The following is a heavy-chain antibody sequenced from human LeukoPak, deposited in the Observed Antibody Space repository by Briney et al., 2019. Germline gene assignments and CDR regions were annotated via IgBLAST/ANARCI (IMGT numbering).Heavy chain of an antibody. D-gene: IGHD3-16*02. Sequence: GGSLRLSCAASGFTFSSYGMSWVRQAPGKGLEWVSAITGSGGTTYYADSVKGRFTISRDNSKHTLYMQMNSLRAGDTAIYYCAKAAGVKTFGEVIGSTHRPNIDYWGQGTLVIVSS. CDR2: ITGSGGTT. CDR3: AKAAGVKTFGEVIGSTHRPNIDY. CDR1: GFTFSSYG. J-gene: IGHJ4*02. V-gene: IGHV3-23*01.